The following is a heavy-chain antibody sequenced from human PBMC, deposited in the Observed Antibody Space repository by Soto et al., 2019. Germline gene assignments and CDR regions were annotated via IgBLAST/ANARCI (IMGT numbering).Heavy chain of an antibody. CDR1: GYTFTSYC. J-gene: IGHJ3*02. D-gene: IGHD3-3*01. CDR2: ISAYNGNT. V-gene: IGHV1-18*01. CDR3: ARDIGEAGYDFWSGPRDAFDI. Sequence: ASVNVSCKSSGYTFTSYCISWVRQAPGQGLECMGWISAYNGNTNYAQKLQGRVTMTTDTSTSTAYMELRSLRSDDTAVYYCARDIGEAGYDFWSGPRDAFDIWGQGTMVTVSS.